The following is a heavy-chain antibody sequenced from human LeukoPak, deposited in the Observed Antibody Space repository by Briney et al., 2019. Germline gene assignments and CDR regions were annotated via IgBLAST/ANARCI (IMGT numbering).Heavy chain of an antibody. Sequence: GGSLRLSCAASGFTFDDYAIHWVRQAPGKGLEWVSVISVDGGTTYYADSVKGRFTISRDHSKNSLYLQMNSLRSEDTAWYHCGKGGGRGRSGWGYFEKWGQGTLVTVST. CDR2: ISVDGGTT. CDR1: GFTFDDYA. V-gene: IGHV3-43*02. CDR3: GKGGGRGRSGWGYFEK. D-gene: IGHD3-3*01. J-gene: IGHJ4*02.